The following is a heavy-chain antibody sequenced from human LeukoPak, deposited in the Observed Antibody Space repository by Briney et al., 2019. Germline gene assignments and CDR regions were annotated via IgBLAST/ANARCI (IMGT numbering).Heavy chain of an antibody. D-gene: IGHD2-2*01. CDR3: AKDQVVPAAMIPRAYYSDY. J-gene: IGHJ4*02. CDR2: ISYDGSNK. V-gene: IGHV3-30*18. CDR1: GFTFSSYA. Sequence: GGSLRLSCAASGFTFSSYAMSWVRQAPGKGLEWVAVISYDGSNKYYADSVKGRFTISRDNSKNTLYLQMNSLRAEDTAVYYCAKDQVVPAAMIPRAYYSDYWGQGTLVTVSS.